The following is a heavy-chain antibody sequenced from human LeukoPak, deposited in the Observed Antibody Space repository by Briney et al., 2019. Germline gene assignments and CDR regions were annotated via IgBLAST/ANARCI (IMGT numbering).Heavy chain of an antibody. CDR1: GFTFSSYA. V-gene: IGHV3-23*01. CDR2: ISGSGGST. J-gene: IGHJ4*02. D-gene: IGHD3-9*01. CDR3: AKDQQGWPDIFDY. Sequence: PGGSLRLSCAASGFTFSSYAMSWVRQAPGKGLEWVSAISGSGGSTYYADSAKGRFTISRDNSKNTLYLQMNSLRAEDTAVYYCAKDQQGWPDIFDYWGQGTLVTVSS.